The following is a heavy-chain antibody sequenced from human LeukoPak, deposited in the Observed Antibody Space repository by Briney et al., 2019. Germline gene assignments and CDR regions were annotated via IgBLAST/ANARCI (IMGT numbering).Heavy chain of an antibody. J-gene: IGHJ4*02. CDR1: GFTFDDYA. CDR2: ISWNSGSI. Sequence: GGSLRLSCAASGFTFDDYAMHWVRHAPGKGLEWGSGISWNSGSIGYADSVKGRFTISRDNAKNSLYLQMNSLRAEDTALYYCAKASRRGVVVITSYFDYWGQGTLVTVSS. D-gene: IGHD3-22*01. V-gene: IGHV3-9*01. CDR3: AKASRRGVVVITSYFDY.